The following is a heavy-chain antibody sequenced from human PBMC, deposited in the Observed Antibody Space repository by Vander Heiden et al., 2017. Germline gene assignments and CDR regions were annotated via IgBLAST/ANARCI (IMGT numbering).Heavy chain of an antibody. Sequence: EVQLVESGGGLVKPGRSLRLPCTASGFTFGDYAMSGFRQAPGKGLEWVGFIRSKAYGGTTEYAASVKGRVTISRDDSKSIAYRQMNSLKTEETAVYYCTRDPRYYDCWSGYSPFDYWGHGTLVTVSS. D-gene: IGHD3-3*01. V-gene: IGHV3-49*05. J-gene: IGHJ4*01. CDR3: TRDPRYYDCWSGYSPFDY. CDR1: GFTFGDYA. CDR2: IRSKAYGGTT.